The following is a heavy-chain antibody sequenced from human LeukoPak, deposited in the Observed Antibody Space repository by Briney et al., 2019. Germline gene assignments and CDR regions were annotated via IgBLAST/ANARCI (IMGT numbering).Heavy chain of an antibody. D-gene: IGHD4-17*01. V-gene: IGHV4-34*01. Sequence: SETLSLTCAVYGGSFSGHYWSWIRQPPGKGLEWIGEINHSGSTNYNPSLKSRVTISVDTSKNQFSLKLSSVTAADTAVYYCAGGYTVTTFTYWGQGTLVTVSS. CDR1: GGSFSGHY. CDR2: INHSGST. J-gene: IGHJ4*02. CDR3: AGGYTVTTFTY.